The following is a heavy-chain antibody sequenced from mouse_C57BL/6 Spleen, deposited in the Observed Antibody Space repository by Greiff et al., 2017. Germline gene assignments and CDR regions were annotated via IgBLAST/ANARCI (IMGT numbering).Heavy chain of an antibody. CDR1: GFSLSTSGMG. V-gene: IGHV8-12*01. Sequence: QVTLKESGPGILQSSQTLSLTCSFSGFSLSTSGMGVSWIRQPSGKGLEWLANIYWDDDKRYNPSLKSRLTISKDTSRNQVFLKITSVDTADTATYYCARRDYDYDEGFAYWGQGTLVTVSA. CDR2: IYWDDDK. CDR3: ARRDYDYDEGFAY. J-gene: IGHJ3*01. D-gene: IGHD2-4*01.